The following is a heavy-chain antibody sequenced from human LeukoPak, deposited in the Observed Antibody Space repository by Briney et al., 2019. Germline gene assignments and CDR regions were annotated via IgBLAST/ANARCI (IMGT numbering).Heavy chain of an antibody. CDR2: IYSGGST. Sequence: GSLRLSCAASGFPVSSNYMSWVRQAPGKGLEWVSVIYSGGSTYYADSVKGRFTISRDNSKNTLYLQMNSLRAEDTAVYYCARYRWGNAFDIWGQGTMVTVSS. V-gene: IGHV3-66*01. J-gene: IGHJ3*02. CDR3: ARYRWGNAFDI. D-gene: IGHD7-27*01. CDR1: GFPVSSNY.